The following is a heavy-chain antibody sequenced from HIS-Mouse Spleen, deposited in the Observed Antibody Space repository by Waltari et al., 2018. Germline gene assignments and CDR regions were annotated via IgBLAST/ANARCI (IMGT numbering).Heavy chain of an antibody. V-gene: IGHV4-34*01. CDR2: INHSGST. D-gene: IGHD6-13*01. J-gene: IGHJ4*02. CDR1: GGSFSGYY. CDR3: ARGRIAAAVDY. Sequence: VQLQQWGAGLLKPSETLSLTCAVYGGSFSGYYWSWIRQPPGKGLEWIGEINHSGSTNYNPSLKSRVTISVDTSKNQFSLKLSSVTAADTAVYYCARGRIAAAVDYWGQGTLVTVSS.